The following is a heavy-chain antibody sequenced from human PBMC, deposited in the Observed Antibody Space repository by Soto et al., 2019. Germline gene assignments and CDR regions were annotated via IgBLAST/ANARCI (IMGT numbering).Heavy chain of an antibody. CDR2: IRQDGSDK. CDR3: ASPQQWLGQRGDFDY. J-gene: IGHJ4*02. V-gene: IGHV3-7*05. Sequence: EVQLVESGGGLVQPGGSLRLSCAASGYTLSNYWMSWVRQAPGKGLEWVANIRQDGSDKYYVDSVKGRFTISRDNSKNSLYLQMNSLRAEDTAVYYCASPQQWLGQRGDFDYWGQGTLVTVSS. D-gene: IGHD6-19*01. CDR1: GYTLSNYW.